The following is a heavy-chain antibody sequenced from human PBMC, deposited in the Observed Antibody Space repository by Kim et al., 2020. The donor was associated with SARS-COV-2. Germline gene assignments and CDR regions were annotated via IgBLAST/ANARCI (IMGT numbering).Heavy chain of an antibody. CDR3: AKDTKYCGGDCYGAFDI. CDR2: ISWNSGSI. J-gene: IGHJ3*02. D-gene: IGHD2-21*02. V-gene: IGHV3-9*01. CDR1: GFTFDDYA. Sequence: GGSLRLSCAASGFTFDDYAMHWVRQAPGKGLEWVSGISWNSGSIGYADSVKGRFTISRDNAKNSLYLQMNSLRAEDTALYYCAKDTKYCGGDCYGAFDIWGQGTMVTVSS.